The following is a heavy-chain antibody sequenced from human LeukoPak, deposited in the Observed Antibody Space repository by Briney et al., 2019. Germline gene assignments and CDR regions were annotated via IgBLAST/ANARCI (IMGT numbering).Heavy chain of an antibody. D-gene: IGHD3-22*01. CDR2: IFPDGRT. V-gene: IGHV4-4*02. J-gene: IGHJ4*02. Sequence: PSGTLSLTCSVSGGSISNHNWWSWVRQPPGKGPEWIGEIFPDGRTNYNPSLRGRLTISIDKSENQFSLKLTSVTAADTAVYYCATYYETSGYKFNYWGQGTLVTVSS. CDR1: GGSISNHNW. CDR3: ATYYETSGYKFNY.